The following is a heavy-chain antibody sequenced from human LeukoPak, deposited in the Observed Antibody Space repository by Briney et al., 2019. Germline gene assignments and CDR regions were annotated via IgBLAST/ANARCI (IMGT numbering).Heavy chain of an antibody. V-gene: IGHV1-24*01. CDR2: FDPEDGET. D-gene: IGHD1-26*01. J-gene: IGHJ4*02. CDR1: GYTLTELS. Sequence: ASVKVSCKASGYTLTELSMHWVRQAPGKGLEWMGGFDPEDGETIYAQKFQGRVTMTEDTSTDTAYMELSSLRSDDTAVYYCARDWDLLTTGLYYFDYWGQGTLVTVSS. CDR3: ARDWDLLTTGLYYFDY.